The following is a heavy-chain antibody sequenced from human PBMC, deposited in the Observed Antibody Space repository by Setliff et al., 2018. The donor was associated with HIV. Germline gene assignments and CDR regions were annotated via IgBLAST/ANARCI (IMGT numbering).Heavy chain of an antibody. D-gene: IGHD2-15*01. CDR1: GFAFSHYW. J-gene: IGHJ1*01. CDR2: ISYDGSNK. CDR3: AREGPPVDVAGRYLQH. Sequence: PGGSLRLSCAASGFTSGFAFSHYWMHWVRQAPGKGLEWVAVISYDGSNKYYADSVKGRFTISRDNGRNTLYLQMNSLRDEDSAVYHCAREGPPVDVAGRYLQHWGRGTLVTVSS. V-gene: IGHV3-30*12.